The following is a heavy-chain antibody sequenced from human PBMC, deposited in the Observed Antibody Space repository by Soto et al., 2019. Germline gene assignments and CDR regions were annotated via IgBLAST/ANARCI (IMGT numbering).Heavy chain of an antibody. Sequence: EVQLLESGGGLVQPGGSLRLSCAASGFTFSTYAMSWVRQAPGKGLEWVAGISASGDNSYYADSVKGRFTISRDNSKGTLYLQMNKLRAEDTAVYYCADGGEWSFNFVYWGQGTLVTVSS. CDR1: GFTFSTYA. CDR3: ADGGEWSFNFVY. D-gene: IGHD3-3*01. CDR2: ISASGDNS. J-gene: IGHJ4*02. V-gene: IGHV3-23*01.